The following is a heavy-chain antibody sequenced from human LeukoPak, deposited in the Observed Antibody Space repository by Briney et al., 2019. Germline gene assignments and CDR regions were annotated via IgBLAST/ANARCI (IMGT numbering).Heavy chain of an antibody. D-gene: IGHD3-10*01. V-gene: IGHV1-18*01. CDR2: ISAYNGNT. Sequence: GASVKVSCKASGYTFTSYGISWVRQAPGQGLAWMGWISAYNGNTNYAQKLQGRVTMTTDTSTSTAYMELRSLRSDDTAVYYCARQWFGEFWREPLDYWGQGTLVTVSS. J-gene: IGHJ4*02. CDR3: ARQWFGEFWREPLDY. CDR1: GYTFTSYG.